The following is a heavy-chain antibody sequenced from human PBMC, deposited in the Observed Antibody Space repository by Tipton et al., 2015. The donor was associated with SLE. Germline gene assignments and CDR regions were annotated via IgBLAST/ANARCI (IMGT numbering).Heavy chain of an antibody. Sequence: TLSLTCAVSGGSISSGGYSWSWIRQPPGKGLEWIGYIYHSGSTYYNPSLKSRVTISVDRSKNQFSLKLSSVTAADTAVYYCARGVTMMGRAFDIWGQGTMVTVSS. D-gene: IGHD3-22*01. J-gene: IGHJ3*02. V-gene: IGHV4-30-2*01. CDR3: ARGVTMMGRAFDI. CDR2: IYHSGST. CDR1: GGSISSGGYS.